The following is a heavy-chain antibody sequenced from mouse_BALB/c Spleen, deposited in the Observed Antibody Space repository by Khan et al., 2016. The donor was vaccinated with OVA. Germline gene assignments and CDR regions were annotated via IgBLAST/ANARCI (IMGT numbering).Heavy chain of an antibody. V-gene: IGHV3-2*02. J-gene: IGHJ3*01. Sequence: EVKLLESGPGLVKPSQSLSLTCTVTGYSITSDYAWNWIRQFPGNKLEWMGYISYSGSTSYNPSLKSRISITRDTSKNQFFLQLNSVTTEDTATYYCASGTYYGNAWFAYWGQGTLVTVSA. CDR2: ISYSGST. CDR1: GYSITSDYA. CDR3: ASGTYYGNAWFAY. D-gene: IGHD2-10*01.